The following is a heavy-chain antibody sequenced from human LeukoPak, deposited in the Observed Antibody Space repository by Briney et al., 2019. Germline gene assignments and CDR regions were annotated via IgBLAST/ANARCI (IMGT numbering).Heavy chain of an antibody. Sequence: PSETLSLTCTVSGGSLSSYYWSWIRQPPGKGLEWIGYIYYSWSTNYHPSLKSRVTISVDTSKNQFSLKLSSVTAADTAVYYCARVYGSGYDFRGAFDIWGQGTMVTVSS. J-gene: IGHJ3*02. D-gene: IGHD5-12*01. CDR3: ARVYGSGYDFRGAFDI. CDR1: GGSLSSYY. V-gene: IGHV4-59*01. CDR2: IYYSWST.